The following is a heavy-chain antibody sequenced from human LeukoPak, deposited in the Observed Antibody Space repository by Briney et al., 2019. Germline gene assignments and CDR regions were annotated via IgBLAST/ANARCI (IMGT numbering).Heavy chain of an antibody. V-gene: IGHV4-39*01. CDR3: ARGYPYSSSWYAADYYYYMDV. J-gene: IGHJ6*03. CDR1: GGSISSYY. CDR2: IYYSGST. Sequence: PSETLSLTCTVSGGSISSYYWGWIRQPPGKGLEWIGSIYYSGSTYYNPSLKSRVTISVDTSKNQFSLKLSSVTAADTAVYYCARGYPYSSSWYAADYYYYMDVWGKGTTVTISS. D-gene: IGHD6-13*01.